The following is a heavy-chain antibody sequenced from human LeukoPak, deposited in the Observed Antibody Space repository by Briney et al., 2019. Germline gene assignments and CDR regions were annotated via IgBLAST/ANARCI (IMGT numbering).Heavy chain of an antibody. Sequence: SQTLSLTCAVSGGSISSGGYSWSWLRQPPGKGLEWIGYIYHSGSTYYNPSLKSRVTISVDRSKNQFSLKLSSVTAADTAVYYCAGYCSGGSCSHWGQGTLVTVSS. CDR2: IYHSGST. D-gene: IGHD2-15*01. CDR1: GGSISSGGYS. J-gene: IGHJ4*02. V-gene: IGHV4-30-2*01. CDR3: AGYCSGGSCSH.